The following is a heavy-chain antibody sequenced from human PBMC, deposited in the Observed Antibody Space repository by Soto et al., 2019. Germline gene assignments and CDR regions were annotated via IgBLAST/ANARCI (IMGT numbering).Heavy chain of an antibody. D-gene: IGHD3-10*01. Sequence: PGLALRLSCAASAFTFSSYGIHWVHQAPGKVLDCFSYISSSSSYIYYADSVKGRFTISRDNAKNSLYLQMNSLKAEDTAVYYCARDPYNYDSGSDNIDYYAVDVWGRGTTVTVS. CDR1: AFTFSSYG. V-gene: IGHV3-21*01. CDR2: ISSSSSYI. CDR3: ARDPYNYDSGSDNIDYYAVDV. J-gene: IGHJ6*02.